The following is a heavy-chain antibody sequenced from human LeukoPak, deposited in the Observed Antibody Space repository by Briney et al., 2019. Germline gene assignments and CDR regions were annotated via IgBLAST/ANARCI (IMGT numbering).Heavy chain of an antibody. D-gene: IGHD6-13*01. CDR3: ARDQAAAGTFSFDY. Sequence: ASVKVSCKASGYTFTSYYMHWVGQAPGQGLEWMGIINPSGGSTSYAQKFQGRVTMTRERSTSTVYMELSSLRSEDTAVYYCARDQAAAGTFSFDYGGQGTLVTVSS. J-gene: IGHJ4*02. V-gene: IGHV1-46*01. CDR1: GYTFTSYY. CDR2: INPSGGST.